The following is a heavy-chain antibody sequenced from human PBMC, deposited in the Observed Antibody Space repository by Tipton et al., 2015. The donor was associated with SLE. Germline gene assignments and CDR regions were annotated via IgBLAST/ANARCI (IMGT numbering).Heavy chain of an antibody. J-gene: IGHJ4*02. Sequence: TLSLTCTVSGGSISSGSHYWSWIRQPAGKGLEWIGRIYTSGSTNYNPSLKSRVTISVDTSKTQFSLKLSSVTAADTAVYYCARDPVAGRGIDYWGQGPLVTVSS. CDR1: GGSISSGSHY. V-gene: IGHV4-61*02. CDR3: ARDPVAGRGIDY. CDR2: IYTSGST. D-gene: IGHD6-19*01.